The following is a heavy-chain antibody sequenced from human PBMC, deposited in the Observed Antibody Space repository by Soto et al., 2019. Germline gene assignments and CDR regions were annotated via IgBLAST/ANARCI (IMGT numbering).Heavy chain of an antibody. CDR3: AKAFTPDYYYYMDV. D-gene: IGHD3-16*01. V-gene: IGHV3-23*01. CDR2: ISGSGGST. J-gene: IGHJ6*03. Sequence: EVQLLESGGGLVQPGGSLRLSCAASGFTFSSYAMSWVRQAPGKGLEWVSAISGSGGSTYYADSVKGRFTISRDNSKNTLYLQMNSLRAKDTAVYYCAKAFTPDYYYYMDVWGKGTTVTVSS. CDR1: GFTFSSYA.